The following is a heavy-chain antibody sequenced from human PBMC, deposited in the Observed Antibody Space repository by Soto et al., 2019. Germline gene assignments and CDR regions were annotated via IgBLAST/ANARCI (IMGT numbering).Heavy chain of an antibody. J-gene: IGHJ1*01. CDR2: IYSGGST. CDR1: GFTVSSNY. CDR3: ARDSDYGEHAEYFQH. V-gene: IGHV3-53*04. D-gene: IGHD4-17*01. Sequence: SLRLSCAASGFTVSSNYMSWVRQAPGKGLEWVSVIYSGGSTYYADSVKGRFTISRHNSKNTLYLQMNSLRAEDTAVYYCARDSDYGEHAEYFQHWGQGTLVTVSS.